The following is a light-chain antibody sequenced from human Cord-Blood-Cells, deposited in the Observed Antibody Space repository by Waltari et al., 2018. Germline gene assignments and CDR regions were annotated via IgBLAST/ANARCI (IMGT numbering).Light chain of an antibody. J-gene: IGLJ1*01. V-gene: IGLV2-8*01. Sequence: QSALTQPPSASGSPGQSVTISCTGTSSAVGGSKYVPWYQQHPGKAPKPMIYEVSKRPAGVPDRFSGSKSGNTASLTVSGLQAEDEADYYCSSYAGSNNYVFGTGTKVTVL. CDR3: SSYAGSNNYV. CDR2: EVS. CDR1: SSAVGGSKY.